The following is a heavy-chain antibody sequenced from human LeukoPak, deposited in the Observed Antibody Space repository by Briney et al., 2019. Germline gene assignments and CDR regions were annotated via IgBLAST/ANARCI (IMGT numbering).Heavy chain of an antibody. J-gene: IGHJ4*02. CDR2: IWHDGSRT. Sequence: GGSLRLSCATSGFTFDKYGIHWVRQAPGKGLEWVAVIWHDGSRTHYADSLNGRFTISRDNSKDTAFLQMNSLTVEDTATYYCAGAISKGAGIDSWGQGTLVTVSS. V-gene: IGHV3-33*03. CDR3: AGAISKGAGIDS. D-gene: IGHD1-26*01. CDR1: GFTFDKYG.